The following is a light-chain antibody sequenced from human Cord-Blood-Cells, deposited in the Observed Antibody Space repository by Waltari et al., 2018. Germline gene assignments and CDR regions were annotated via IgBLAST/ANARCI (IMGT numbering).Light chain of an antibody. J-gene: IGLJ3*02. Sequence: QSALTQPRSVSGSPGQSVTIPCTGTSSDVGGYNYVSWYQQHPGKAPKLILYDVSKRPSGVPDRFSGSKSGNTASLTISGLQAEDEADYYCCSYAGSPWVFGGGTKLTVL. CDR2: DVS. CDR1: SSDVGGYNY. CDR3: CSYAGSPWV. V-gene: IGLV2-11*01.